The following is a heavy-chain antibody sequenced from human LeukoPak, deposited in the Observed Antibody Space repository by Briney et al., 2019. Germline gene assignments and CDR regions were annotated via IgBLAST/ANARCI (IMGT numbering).Heavy chain of an antibody. CDR1: GFTFTSYA. CDR2: IKQDGSEK. Sequence: GGSLRLSCAASGFTFTSYAMSWVRQAPGKGLEWVANIKQDGSEKYYVDSVKGRFTISRDNAKNSLYLQMNSLRAEDTAVYYCAAQQWLVTNYDYWGQGTLVTVSS. D-gene: IGHD6-19*01. V-gene: IGHV3-7*01. CDR3: AAQQWLVTNYDY. J-gene: IGHJ4*02.